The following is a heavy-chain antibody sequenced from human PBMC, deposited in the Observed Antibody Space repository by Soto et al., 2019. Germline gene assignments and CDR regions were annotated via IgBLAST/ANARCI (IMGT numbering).Heavy chain of an antibody. CDR2: ISVHNGDT. V-gene: IGHV1-18*01. D-gene: IGHD3-10*01. Sequence: QVQLVQSGGEVKKPGASVKVSCKASGYTFNSHGISWVRQAPGQGPEWMGWISVHNGDTNYAQKLQGRVTVTTDTSTRTGYMELRSLRSEDTAVYYCARMLRGSNTEYDHYMDVWGKGPRVTVSS. J-gene: IGHJ6*03. CDR1: GYTFNSHG. CDR3: ARMLRGSNTEYDHYMDV.